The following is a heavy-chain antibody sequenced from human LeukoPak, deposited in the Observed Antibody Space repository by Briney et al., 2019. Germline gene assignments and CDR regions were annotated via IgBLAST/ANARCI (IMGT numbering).Heavy chain of an antibody. V-gene: IGHV5-51*01. D-gene: IGHD2-21*02. CDR2: IYPGDSDT. J-gene: IGHJ4*02. Sequence: GESLKISCKGSGYSFTSYWIGWVRQMPGKGLEWMGIIYPGDSDTRYSPSFQGQVTISADKSISTAYLQWSSLKASDTAMYYCARQKAYCGGDCYTIDHWGQGTLVTVSS. CDR3: ARQKAYCGGDCYTIDH. CDR1: GYSFTSYW.